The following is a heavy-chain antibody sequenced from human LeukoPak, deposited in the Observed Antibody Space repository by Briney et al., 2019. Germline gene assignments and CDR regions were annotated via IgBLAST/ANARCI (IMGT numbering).Heavy chain of an antibody. D-gene: IGHD1-26*01. J-gene: IGHJ6*02. V-gene: IGHV1-3*01. CDR2: INAGNGNT. CDR3: ARFLGGSYGMDV. CDR1: GYTFTSYS. Sequence: ASVKVSCKASGYTFTSYSMHWVRQAPGQRLEWMGWINAGNGNTKFSQKFQGRVTITRDTSASTAYMELSSLRSEDTAVYYCARFLGGSYGMDVWGQGTTVTVSS.